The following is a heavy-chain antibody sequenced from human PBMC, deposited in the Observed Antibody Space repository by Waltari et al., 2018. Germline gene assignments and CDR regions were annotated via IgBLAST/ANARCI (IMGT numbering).Heavy chain of an antibody. CDR1: GGSFSGYY. Sequence: QVQLQQWGAGLLKPSEPLSLTCAVYGGSFSGYYWSWFRQPPGKGLEWSGEINHSGRTNYNPYLKSRVTRSADTSKNQFSLKLSSVPAADTAVYYVGVPAAIRWGFDYWGQGTLVTVSS. D-gene: IGHD2-2*01. V-gene: IGHV4-34*03. J-gene: IGHJ4*02. CDR3: GVPAAIRWGFDY. CDR2: INHSGRT.